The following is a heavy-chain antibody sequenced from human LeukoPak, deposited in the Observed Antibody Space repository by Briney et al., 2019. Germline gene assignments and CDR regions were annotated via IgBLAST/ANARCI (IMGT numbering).Heavy chain of an antibody. CDR2: IYYSGST. CDR3: ARDDLQWYFDL. Sequence: SETLSLTCTVSGGSISSYYWSWIRQHPGKGLEWIGYIYYSGSTYYNPSLKSRVTISVDTSKNQFSLKLSSVTAADTAVYYCARDDLQWYFDLWGRGTLVTVSS. CDR1: GGSISSYY. J-gene: IGHJ2*01. V-gene: IGHV4-59*06. D-gene: IGHD5-24*01.